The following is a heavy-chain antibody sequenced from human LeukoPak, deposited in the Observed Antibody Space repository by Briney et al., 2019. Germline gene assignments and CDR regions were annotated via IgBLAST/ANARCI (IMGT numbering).Heavy chain of an antibody. CDR3: ARDRLVWSGYYTDYYYYMDV. V-gene: IGHV1-2*02. J-gene: IGHJ6*03. D-gene: IGHD3-3*01. CDR1: GYTFTSYY. CDR2: INPNSGGT. Sequence: ASVKVSCKASGYTFTSYYMHWVRQAPGQGLEWMGWINPNSGGTNYAQKFQGRVTMTRDTSISTAYMELSRLRSDDTAVYYCARDRLVWSGYYTDYYYYMDVWGTGTTVTVSS.